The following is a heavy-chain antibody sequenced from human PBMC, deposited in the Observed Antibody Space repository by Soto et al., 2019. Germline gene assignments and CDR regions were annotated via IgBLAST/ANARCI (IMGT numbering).Heavy chain of an antibody. V-gene: IGHV4-39*01. CDR1: GGSISSSSCY. CDR3: ARQFGGWLRSHFDY. D-gene: IGHD5-12*01. CDR2: IYYSGST. J-gene: IGHJ4*02. Sequence: PSETLSLTCTVSGGSISSSSCYWGWIRQPPGKGLEWIGSIYYSGSTYYNPSLKSRVIISVDTSKSQFSLKLSSVAADTAVYYCARQFGGWLRSHFDYWGQGTLVTVSS.